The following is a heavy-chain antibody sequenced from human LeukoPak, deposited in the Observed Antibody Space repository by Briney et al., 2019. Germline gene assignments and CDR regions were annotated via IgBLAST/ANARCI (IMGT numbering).Heavy chain of an antibody. J-gene: IGHJ4*02. CDR3: ASRMTTVTSFDY. V-gene: IGHV3-21*01. D-gene: IGHD4-17*01. CDR1: GFTFNSYE. Sequence: GGSLRLSCAASGFTFNSYEMNWVRQAPGKGLEWVSSISSSSSYIYYADSVKGRFTISRDNAKNSLYLQMNSLRAEDTAVYYCASRMTTVTSFDYWGQGTLVTVSS. CDR2: ISSSSSYI.